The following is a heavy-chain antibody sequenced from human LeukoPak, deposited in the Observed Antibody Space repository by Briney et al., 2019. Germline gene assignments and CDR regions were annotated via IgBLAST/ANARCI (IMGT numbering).Heavy chain of an antibody. D-gene: IGHD2-2*01. CDR3: ARDPAYNYGMDV. CDR2: TYYRSKWYH. J-gene: IGHJ6*02. Sequence: SQTLSHSCAISGDSVSSHSSAWNWIRQSLSRGLEWLGRTYYRSKWYHDYAVSVRSRMSINPDTSKNQFSLQLSSVTPEDTAVYYCARDPAYNYGMDVWGQGTMVTVSS. V-gene: IGHV6-1*01. CDR1: GDSVSSHSSA.